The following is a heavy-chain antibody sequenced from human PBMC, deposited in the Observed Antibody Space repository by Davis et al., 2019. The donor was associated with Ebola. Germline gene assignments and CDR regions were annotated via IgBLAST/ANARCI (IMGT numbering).Heavy chain of an antibody. CDR1: GYTFRSYG. CDR3: ARAVTMVLPSGWFDP. D-gene: IGHD3-10*01. Sequence: AASVKVSCKASGYTFRSYGISWVRQAPGQGLEWMGWINSHNGNTNYAQKLQGRVTMTTDTSTSTAYMELRSLRSDDTAVYYCARAVTMVLPSGWFDPWGQGTLVTVSS. V-gene: IGHV1-18*01. CDR2: INSHNGNT. J-gene: IGHJ5*02.